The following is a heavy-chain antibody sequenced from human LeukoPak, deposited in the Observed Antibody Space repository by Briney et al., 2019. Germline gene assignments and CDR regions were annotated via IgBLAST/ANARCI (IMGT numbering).Heavy chain of an antibody. CDR1: GGTFSSYA. Sequence: SVKVSCKASGGTFSSYAISWVRQAPGQGLEWMGGIIPIFGTANYAQKFQGRVTMTTDTSTSTAYMELRSLRSDDTAVYYCARDSPGRRDGYKWGQGTLVTVSS. V-gene: IGHV1-69*05. CDR3: ARDSPGRRDGYK. D-gene: IGHD5-24*01. J-gene: IGHJ4*02. CDR2: IIPIFGTA.